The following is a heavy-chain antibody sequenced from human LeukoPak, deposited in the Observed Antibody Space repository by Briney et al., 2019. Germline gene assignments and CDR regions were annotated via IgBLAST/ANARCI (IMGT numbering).Heavy chain of an antibody. Sequence: SVKVSCKASGGTFSSYAISWVRQAPGQGLEWMGGIIPIFGTANYAQKFQGRVTITADESTSTAYMELSSLRSDDTAVYYCARGLSGHGYYYGYWGQGTLVTVSS. CDR3: ARGLSGHGYYYGY. CDR2: IIPIFGTA. CDR1: GGTFSSYA. V-gene: IGHV1-69*13. D-gene: IGHD3-22*01. J-gene: IGHJ4*02.